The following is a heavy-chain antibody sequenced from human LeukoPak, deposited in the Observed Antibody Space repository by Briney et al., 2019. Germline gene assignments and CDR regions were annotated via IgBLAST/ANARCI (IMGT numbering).Heavy chain of an antibody. CDR1: GGSISSGSYY. CDR3: ARDYYYGSGNYAFDI. D-gene: IGHD3-10*01. J-gene: IGHJ3*02. V-gene: IGHV4-61*02. CDR2: IYTSGST. Sequence: TLSLTCTVSGGSISSGSYYWSWIRQPAGKGLEWIGRIYTSGSTNYNPSLRIRVTISVDTSKNQFSLKLSSVTATDTAVYYCARDYYYGSGNYAFDIWGQGTMVTVSS.